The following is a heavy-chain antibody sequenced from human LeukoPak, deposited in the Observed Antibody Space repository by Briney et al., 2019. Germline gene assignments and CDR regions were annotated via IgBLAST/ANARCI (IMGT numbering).Heavy chain of an antibody. CDR3: AREIENGSGSYYYYYGMDV. CDR1: GYTFTGYY. Sequence: GASVKVSCKASGYTFTGYYMHWVRQAPGQGLEWMGWINPNSGGTNYAQKFQGRVTMTRDTSISTAYMELSRLRSDDTAVYYCAREIENGSGSYYYYYGMDVWGQGTTVTVS. V-gene: IGHV1-2*02. CDR2: INPNSGGT. D-gene: IGHD3-10*01. J-gene: IGHJ6*02.